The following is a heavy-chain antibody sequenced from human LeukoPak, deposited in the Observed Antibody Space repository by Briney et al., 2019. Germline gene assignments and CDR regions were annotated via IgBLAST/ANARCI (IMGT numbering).Heavy chain of an antibody. CDR3: ARHRDVSGYYALDY. D-gene: IGHD3-22*01. V-gene: IGHV4-39*01. CDR2: IFFRGNT. CDR1: DDSIISSSYY. J-gene: IGHJ4*02. Sequence: PSETLSLTCSVSDDSIISSSYYWGWIRQPPGKGLEWIGIIFFRGNTNYSPFLKSRVTMSVDTSKKQFSLNLKSVTAADTAVYYCARHRDVSGYYALDYWGQGTLVTVSA.